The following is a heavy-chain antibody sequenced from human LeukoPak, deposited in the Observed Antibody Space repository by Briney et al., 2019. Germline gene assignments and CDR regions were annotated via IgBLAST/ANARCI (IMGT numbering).Heavy chain of an antibody. CDR3: ARSPIVGATN. V-gene: IGHV4-39*01. CDR1: GGSISTSSYY. J-gene: IGHJ4*02. CDR2: IYYSGST. D-gene: IGHD1-26*01. Sequence: SETLSLTCTVSGGSISTSSYYWGWIRQPPGKGLGWIGSIYYSGSTYYNPSLKGRVTISIDTSKNQFSLRLSSVTAADTAVYYCARSPIVGATNWGQGTLVTVSS.